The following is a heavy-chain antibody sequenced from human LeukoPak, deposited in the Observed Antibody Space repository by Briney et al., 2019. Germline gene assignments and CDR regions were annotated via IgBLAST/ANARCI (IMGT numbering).Heavy chain of an antibody. CDR3: AKEDSSGYPAAYYFDY. CDR2: IRYDGSNK. D-gene: IGHD3-22*01. J-gene: IGHJ4*02. Sequence: GGSLRLSCAASGFTFSSYAMSWVRQAPGKGLEWVAFIRYDGSNKYYADSVKGRFTISRDNSKNTLYLQMNSLRAEDTAVYYCAKEDSSGYPAAYYFDYWGQGTLVTVSS. V-gene: IGHV3-30*02. CDR1: GFTFSSYA.